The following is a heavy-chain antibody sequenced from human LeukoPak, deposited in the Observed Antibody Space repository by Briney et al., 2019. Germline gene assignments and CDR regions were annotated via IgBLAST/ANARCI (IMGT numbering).Heavy chain of an antibody. CDR2: ISSSSSYI. V-gene: IGHV3-21*01. J-gene: IGHJ6*02. Sequence: GGSLRLSCAAPGFTFSSYSMNWVRQAPGKGLEWVSSISSSSSYIYYADSVKGRFTISRDNAKNSLYLQMNSLRAEDTAVYYCARDQDAAMVRGALLYFHHYYGMDVWGQGTTVTVSS. D-gene: IGHD3-10*01. CDR3: ARDQDAAMVRGALLYFHHYYGMDV. CDR1: GFTFSSYS.